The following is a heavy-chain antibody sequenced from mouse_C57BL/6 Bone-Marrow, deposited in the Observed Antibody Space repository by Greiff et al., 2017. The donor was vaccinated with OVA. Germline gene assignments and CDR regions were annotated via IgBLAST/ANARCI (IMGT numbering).Heavy chain of an antibody. CDR1: GYTFTDYN. CDR3: AREGITTTGGFAY. D-gene: IGHD1-1*01. CDR2: INPNNGGT. Sequence: VHVKQSGPELVKPGASVKMSCKASGYTFTDYNMHWVKQSHGKSLEWIGYINPNNGGTSYNQKFKGKATLTVNKSSSTAYMELRSLTSEDSAVYDGAREGITTTGGFAYWGQGTLVTVSA. V-gene: IGHV1-22*01. J-gene: IGHJ3*01.